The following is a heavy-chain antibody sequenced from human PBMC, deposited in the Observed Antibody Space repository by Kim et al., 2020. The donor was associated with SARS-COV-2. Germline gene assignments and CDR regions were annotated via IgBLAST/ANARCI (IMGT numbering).Heavy chain of an antibody. J-gene: IGHJ4*02. CDR3: ARDTPSIAAAGTFDY. CDR2: ISSSSSYI. V-gene: IGHV3-21*01. D-gene: IGHD6-13*01. CDR1: GFTFSSYS. Sequence: GGSLRLSCAASGFTFSSYSMNWVRQAPGKGLEWVSSISSSSSYIYYADSVKGRFTISRDNAKNSLYLQMNSLRAEDTAVYYCARDTPSIAAAGTFDYWGQGTLVTVSS.